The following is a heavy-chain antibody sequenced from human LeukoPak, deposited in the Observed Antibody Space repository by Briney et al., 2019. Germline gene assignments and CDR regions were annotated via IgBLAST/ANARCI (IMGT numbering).Heavy chain of an antibody. D-gene: IGHD5-18*01. CDR3: ATGLRGYSYGYFDY. Sequence: ASVKVSCKVSGYTLTELSMHWVRQAPGKGLEWMGGFDPEDGETIYAQKSQGRVTMTEDTSTDTAYMELSSLRSEDTAVYYCATGLRGYSYGYFDYWGQGTLVTVSS. CDR1: GYTLTELS. CDR2: FDPEDGET. V-gene: IGHV1-24*01. J-gene: IGHJ4*02.